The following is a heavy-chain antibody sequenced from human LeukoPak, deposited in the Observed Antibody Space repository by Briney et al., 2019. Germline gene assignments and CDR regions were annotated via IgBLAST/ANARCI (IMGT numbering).Heavy chain of an antibody. V-gene: IGHV4-59*01. J-gene: IGHJ4*02. Sequence: TSETLSLTCTVSGGSISDYYWSWIRQPPGKGLECIGYIYYSGSTNYNPSLQSRVTISIDTSKDQFSLKMSSVTAADTAVYYCATYDGTGKFAFWGQGTLVTVSS. CDR2: IYYSGST. D-gene: IGHD3-22*01. CDR3: ATYDGTGKFAF. CDR1: GGSISDYY.